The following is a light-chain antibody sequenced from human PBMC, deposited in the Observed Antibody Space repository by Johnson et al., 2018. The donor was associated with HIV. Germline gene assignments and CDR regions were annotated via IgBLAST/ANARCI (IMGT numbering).Light chain of an antibody. Sequence: QSVLTQPPSVSAAPGQTVTISCSGSSSNIGNNYVSWYQQLPGTAPKLLIYDNNERPSGIPDRFSGSKSGTSATLGITGLQTGDEADYYCGTWDSSLSAGEVFGTGTKVTVL. CDR1: SSNIGNNY. CDR2: DNN. V-gene: IGLV1-51*01. CDR3: GTWDSSLSAGEV. J-gene: IGLJ1*01.